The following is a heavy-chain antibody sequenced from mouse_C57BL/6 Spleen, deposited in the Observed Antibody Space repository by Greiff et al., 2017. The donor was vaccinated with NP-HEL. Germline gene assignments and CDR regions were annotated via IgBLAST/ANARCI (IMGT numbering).Heavy chain of an antibody. CDR2: IYPGSGNT. J-gene: IGHJ3*01. V-gene: IGHV1-76*01. CDR3: ATHYYGSTPFAY. Sequence: VKLQESGAELVRPGASVKLSCKASGYTFTDYYINWVKQRPGQGLEWIARIYPGSGNTYYNEKFKGKATLTAEKSSSTAYMQLSSLTSEDSAVYFCATHYYGSTPFAYWGQGTLVTVSA. D-gene: IGHD1-1*01. CDR1: GYTFTDYY.